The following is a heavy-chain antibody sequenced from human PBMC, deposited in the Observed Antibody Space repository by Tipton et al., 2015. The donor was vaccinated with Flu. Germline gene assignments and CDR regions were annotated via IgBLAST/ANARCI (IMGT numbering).Heavy chain of an antibody. CDR1: GNSIRSSNYY. CDR2: IFHSGNT. CDR3: ARRDYSNYVSEPKNWFDP. V-gene: IGHV4-38-2*01. Sequence: TLSLTCAVSGNSIRSSNYYWGWIRQPPGKGLGWIENIFHSGNTYHNPSLKSRVTISLDTSKNQFSLKLSSVTAADTAVYYCARRDYSNYVSEPKNWFDPWCQGALVAVSS. J-gene: IGHJ5*02. D-gene: IGHD4-11*01.